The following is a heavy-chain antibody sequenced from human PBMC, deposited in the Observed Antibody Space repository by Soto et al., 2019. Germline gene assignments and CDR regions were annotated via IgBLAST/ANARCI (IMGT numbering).Heavy chain of an antibody. CDR3: ARGITPHIAAAGPFDP. Sequence: QVQLVQSGAEVKKPGASVKVSCKASGYTFTSYGISWVRQAPGQGLEWMGWISAYNGNTNYAQKLQGRVTVTTDTSTSTADMELRSLRSDDTAVYYCARGITPHIAAAGPFDPWGQGTLVTVSS. D-gene: IGHD6-13*01. V-gene: IGHV1-18*01. CDR1: GYTFTSYG. CDR2: ISAYNGNT. J-gene: IGHJ5*02.